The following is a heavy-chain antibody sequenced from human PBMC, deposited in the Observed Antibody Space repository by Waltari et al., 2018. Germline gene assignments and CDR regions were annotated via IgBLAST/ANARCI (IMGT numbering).Heavy chain of an antibody. CDR1: GFTFDDYA. CDR3: AKDMGTAWGPYYFDY. V-gene: IGHV3-9*01. CDR2: ISWNSGSI. D-gene: IGHD3-16*01. Sequence: EVQLVESGGGLVQPGRSLRLSCAASGFTFDDYAMHWFRQAPGKGLEWVSGISWNSGSIGYADSVKGRFTISRDNAKNSLYLQMNSLRAEDTALYYCAKDMGTAWGPYYFDYWGQGTLVTVSS. J-gene: IGHJ4*02.